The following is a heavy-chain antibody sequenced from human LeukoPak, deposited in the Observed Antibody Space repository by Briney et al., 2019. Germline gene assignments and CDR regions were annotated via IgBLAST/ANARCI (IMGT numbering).Heavy chain of an antibody. CDR3: ARDRSAAGIQYDAFDI. CDR1: GFTFDDYG. V-gene: IGHV3-20*01. D-gene: IGHD6-13*01. J-gene: IGHJ3*02. Sequence: GGSLRLSWAASGFTFDDYGMSWVRQAPGKGLEWVSGINWNGGSTGYADSVKGRFTISRDNAKNSLYLQMSSLRAEDTALYHCARDRSAAGIQYDAFDIWGQGTMVTVSS. CDR2: INWNGGST.